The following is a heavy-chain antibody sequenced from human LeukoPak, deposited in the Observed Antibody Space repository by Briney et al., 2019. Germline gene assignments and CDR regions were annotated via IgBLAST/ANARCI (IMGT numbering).Heavy chain of an antibody. CDR2: IWYDGSNT. Sequence: PGGSLRLSCAASGFTFSSYGMHWVRQAPGKGLEWVADIWYDGSNTDDADSVKGRFTISRDNAKNSLYLQMNSLRAEDTAVYYCARDFPDTYCGGDCYRDYYYGMDVWGQGTTVTVSS. D-gene: IGHD2-21*02. V-gene: IGHV3-33*01. CDR3: ARDFPDTYCGGDCYRDYYYGMDV. J-gene: IGHJ6*02. CDR1: GFTFSSYG.